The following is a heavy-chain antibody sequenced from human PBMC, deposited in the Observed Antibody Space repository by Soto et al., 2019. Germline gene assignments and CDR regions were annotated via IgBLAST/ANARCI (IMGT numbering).Heavy chain of an antibody. CDR3: ARGRKFGYCSGGSCPVRHWFDP. CDR1: GGSFSGYY. CDR2: INHSGST. D-gene: IGHD2-15*01. J-gene: IGHJ5*02. Sequence: QVQLQQWGAGLLKPSETLSLTCAVYGGSFSGYYWSWIRQPPGKGLEWIGEINHSGSTNYNPSLKSRVTLSVDTSKNQFSLKLSSVTAADTAVYYCARGRKFGYCSGGSCPVRHWFDPWGQGTLVTVSS. V-gene: IGHV4-34*01.